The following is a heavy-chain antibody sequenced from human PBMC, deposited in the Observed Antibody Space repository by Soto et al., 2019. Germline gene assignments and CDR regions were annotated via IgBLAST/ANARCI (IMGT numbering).Heavy chain of an antibody. Sequence: PSETLSLTCTVSGGSISSSSYYWGWIRQPPGKGLEWIGSIYYSGSTYYNPSLKSRVTISVDTSKNQFSLKLSSVTAADTAVYYCASSLAYCGGDCIGRFDPWGQGTLVTVSS. D-gene: IGHD2-21*02. CDR2: IYYSGST. J-gene: IGHJ5*02. CDR3: ASSLAYCGGDCIGRFDP. V-gene: IGHV4-39*07. CDR1: GGSISSSSYY.